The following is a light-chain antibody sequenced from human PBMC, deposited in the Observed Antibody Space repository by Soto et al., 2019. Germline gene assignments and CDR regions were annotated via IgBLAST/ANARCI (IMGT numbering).Light chain of an antibody. CDR1: SSDIGGYNY. CDR3: CSYAGTTHV. V-gene: IGLV2-11*01. CDR2: DVS. Sequence: QSALTQPPSVSGSPGQSVTISCTGTSSDIGGYNYVSWYQQLPGKAPKLMIFDVSKRPSGVPDRFSGSNSGNTASLTISGLQDEDDADYYCCSYAGTTHVFGTGTKLTVL. J-gene: IGLJ1*01.